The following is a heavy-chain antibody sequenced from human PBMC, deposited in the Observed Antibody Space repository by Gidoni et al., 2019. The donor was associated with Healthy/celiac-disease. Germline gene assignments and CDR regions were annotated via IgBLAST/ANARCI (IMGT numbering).Heavy chain of an antibody. CDR3: AKDPGGWEPRFDP. V-gene: IGHV3-23*01. CDR1: AFTFSSYA. CDR2: ISGSGGST. J-gene: IGHJ5*02. D-gene: IGHD1-26*01. Sequence: EVQLLESGGGLVQLWGSLRLSSAASAFTFSSYAMRWVRQAPGKGLGWVSAISGSGGSTYYADTVKGRFTISKENSKNTLYLQMNSLRAEETAVYYCAKDPGGWEPRFDPWGQGTLVTVSS.